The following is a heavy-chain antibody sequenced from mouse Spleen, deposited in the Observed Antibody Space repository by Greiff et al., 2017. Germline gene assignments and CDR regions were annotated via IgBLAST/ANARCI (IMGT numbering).Heavy chain of an antibody. Sequence: EVHLVESGGGLVKPGGSLKLSCAASGFTFSSYAMSWVRQTPEKRLEWVAAINSNGGSTYYPDTVKDRFTISRDNAKNTLYLQMSSLRSEDTALYYCARQGYGPYYFDYWGQGTTLTVSS. V-gene: IGHV5-6-2*01. CDR1: GFTFSSYA. D-gene: IGHD2-10*02. CDR2: INSNGGST. CDR3: ARQGYGPYYFDY. J-gene: IGHJ2*01.